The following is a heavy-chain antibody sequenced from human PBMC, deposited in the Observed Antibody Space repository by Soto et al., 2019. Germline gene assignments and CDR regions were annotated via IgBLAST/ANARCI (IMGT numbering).Heavy chain of an antibody. CDR2: ISSSSSYI. CDR3: AREVVERGYSGYDAFDY. D-gene: IGHD5-12*01. V-gene: IGHV3-21*01. Sequence: GGSLRLSCAASGFTFSSYAMSWVRQAPGKGLEWVSAISSSSSYIYYADSVKGRFTISRDNAKNTLYLQMNSLRAEDTAVYYCAREVVERGYSGYDAFDYWGQGTLVTVSS. J-gene: IGHJ4*02. CDR1: GFTFSSYA.